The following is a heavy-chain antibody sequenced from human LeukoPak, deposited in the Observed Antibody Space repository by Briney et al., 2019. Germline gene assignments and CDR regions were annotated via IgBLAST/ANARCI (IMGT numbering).Heavy chain of an antibody. Sequence: GASVTVSCKASGYTFTSYDINWVRQATGQGLEWMGWMNPNSGNTGYAQKFQGRVTMTRNTSISTAYMELSSLRSEDTAVYYCARVGIQLWLIYDYWGQGTLVTVSS. CDR3: ARVGIQLWLIYDY. CDR1: GYTFTSYD. J-gene: IGHJ4*02. CDR2: MNPNSGNT. V-gene: IGHV1-8*01. D-gene: IGHD5-18*01.